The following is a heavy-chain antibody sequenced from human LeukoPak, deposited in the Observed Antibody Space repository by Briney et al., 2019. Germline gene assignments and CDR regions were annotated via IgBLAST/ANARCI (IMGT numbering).Heavy chain of an antibody. CDR3: ARDRSSSWYYSAFDI. CDR1: GGTFSSYA. Sequence: ASVKVSCKASGGTFSSYAISWVRQAPGQGLEWMGGIIPIFGTANYAQKLQGRVTMTTDTSTSTAYMELRSLRSDDTAVYYCARDRSSSWYYSAFDIWGQGTMVTVSS. V-gene: IGHV1-69*05. CDR2: IIPIFGTA. D-gene: IGHD6-13*01. J-gene: IGHJ3*02.